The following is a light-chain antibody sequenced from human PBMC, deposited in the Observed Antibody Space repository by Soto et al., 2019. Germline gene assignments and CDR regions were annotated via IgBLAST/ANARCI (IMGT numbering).Light chain of an antibody. J-gene: IGKJ1*01. V-gene: IGKV3-15*01. Sequence: EIVMTQSPATLSVSPGERATLSCRASQSISSNLAWYQQKNGQTPRLLIYGASTRAAGIPARFSGSGSGTDFTLTISSLQPDDNATYYCQHCDTYWAFGQGTKVEVE. CDR2: GAS. CDR3: QHCDTYWA. CDR1: QSISSN.